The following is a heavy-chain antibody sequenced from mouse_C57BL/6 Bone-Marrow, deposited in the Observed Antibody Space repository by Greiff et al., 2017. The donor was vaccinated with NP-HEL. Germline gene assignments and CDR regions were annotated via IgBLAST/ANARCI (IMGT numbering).Heavy chain of an antibody. V-gene: IGHV1-82*01. CDR3: ARSYYGRSPDD. CDR1: GYAFSSTW. J-gene: IGHJ2*01. D-gene: IGHD1-1*01. CDR2: IYPGDGDT. Sequence: QVQLQQSGPELVKPGASVKISCKASGYAFSSTWMNWVKQRPGKGLEWIGRIYPGDGDTNYNGKFKGKATLTADKSSSTAYMQLSSLTSEDSAVYFCARSYYGRSPDDWGQGTTLTVSS.